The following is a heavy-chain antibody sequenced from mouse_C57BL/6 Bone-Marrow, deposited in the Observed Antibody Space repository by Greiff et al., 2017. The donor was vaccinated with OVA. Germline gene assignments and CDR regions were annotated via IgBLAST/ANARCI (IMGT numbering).Heavy chain of an antibody. D-gene: IGHD2-5*01. J-gene: IGHJ2*01. V-gene: IGHV1-64*01. CDR1: GYTFTSYW. CDR2: IHPNSGST. Sequence: VQLQQSGAELVKPGASVKLSCKASGYTFTSYWMHWVKQRPGQGLEWIGMIHPNSGSTNYNEKFKSKATLTVDTSSSTAYMQLSSLTSEDSAVYYCAREGYYSSYFDYWGQGTTLTVSS. CDR3: AREGYYSSYFDY.